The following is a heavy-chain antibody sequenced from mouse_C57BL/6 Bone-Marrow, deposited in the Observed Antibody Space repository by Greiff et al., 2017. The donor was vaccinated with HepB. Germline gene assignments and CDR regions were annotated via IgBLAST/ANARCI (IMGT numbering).Heavy chain of an antibody. J-gene: IGHJ1*03. CDR1: GYTFTSYW. D-gene: IGHD1-1*01. CDR3: AYYGSSYEYFDV. CDR2: INPSSGYT. V-gene: IGHV1-7*01. Sequence: VQLVESGAELAKPGASVKLSCKASGYTFTSYWMHWVKQRPGQGLEWIGYINPSSGYTKYNQKFKDKATLTADKSSSAAYMQLSSLTYEDSAVYYCAYYGSSYEYFDVWGTGTTVTVSS.